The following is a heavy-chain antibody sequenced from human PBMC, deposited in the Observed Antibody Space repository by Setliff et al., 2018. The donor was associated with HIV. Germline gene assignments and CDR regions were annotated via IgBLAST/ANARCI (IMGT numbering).Heavy chain of an antibody. CDR1: GYTFLNYG. CDR2: ISVYNGNT. D-gene: IGHD1-26*01. V-gene: IGHV1-18*01. CDR3: ASVNSGSYVGPLDF. Sequence: ASVKVSCKASGYTFLNYGINWVRQAPGQGLEWMGWISVYNGNTNYARKLQGRVTMTTDTSMRTVYMELRSLRSDDTAVYYCASVNSGSYVGPLDFWGQGTMVTVSS. J-gene: IGHJ3*01.